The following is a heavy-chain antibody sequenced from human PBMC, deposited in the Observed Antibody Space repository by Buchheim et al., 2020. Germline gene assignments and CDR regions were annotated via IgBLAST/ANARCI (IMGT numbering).Heavy chain of an antibody. CDR2: ISYDGSNK. D-gene: IGHD3-10*01. CDR3: AKGHRGFGSGSVY. Sequence: QVQLVESGGGVVQPGRSLRLSCAASGFTFSSYGMHWVRQAPGKGLEWVAVISYDGSNKYYADSVKGRFTISRDNSKNTLYLQMNSLRAEDTAVYYCAKGHRGFGSGSVYWGQGTL. CDR1: GFTFSSYG. J-gene: IGHJ4*02. V-gene: IGHV3-30*18.